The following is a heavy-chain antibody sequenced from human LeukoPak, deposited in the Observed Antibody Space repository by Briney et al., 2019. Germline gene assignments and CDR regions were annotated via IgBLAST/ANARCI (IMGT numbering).Heavy chain of an antibody. CDR1: GGSINNGGYC. Sequence: PSQTLSLTCTVSGGSINNGGYCWSWIRQHPGKGLESIGYIYYSGSSYYNPSLRSRVTISVDTSKNHFSLKLSSVTAADTAVYYCARNRDGYNSFDYWGQGTLVTVSS. D-gene: IGHD5-24*01. CDR3: ARNRDGYNSFDY. J-gene: IGHJ4*02. V-gene: IGHV4-31*03. CDR2: IYYSGSS.